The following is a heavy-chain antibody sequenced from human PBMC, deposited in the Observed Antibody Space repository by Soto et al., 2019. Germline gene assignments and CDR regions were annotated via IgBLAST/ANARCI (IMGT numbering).Heavy chain of an antibody. CDR3: ASDDSSSWFHAIDY. J-gene: IGHJ4*02. CDR1: GFTFSSYS. CDR2: ISSSSSTI. D-gene: IGHD6-13*01. Sequence: EVQLVESGGGLVQPGGSLRLSCAASGFTFSSYSMNWVRQAPGKGLEWVSYISSSSSTIYYADSVKGRFTISRDNAKNSLYLQMNSLRAEDTAVYYCASDDSSSWFHAIDYWGQGTLVTVSS. V-gene: IGHV3-48*01.